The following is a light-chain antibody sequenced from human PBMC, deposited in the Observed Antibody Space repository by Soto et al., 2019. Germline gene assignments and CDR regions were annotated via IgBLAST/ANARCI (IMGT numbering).Light chain of an antibody. CDR2: EVS. J-gene: IGLJ2*01. V-gene: IGLV2-8*01. CDR3: SSYADSNNVGV. Sequence: QSVLPQPPYASGSPGQAVTIYCTGTSSDVGGYNYVYWYQQHPGKAPKLMIYEVSNRPSGVPDRFSGSKSGNTASLTVSGLQAEDEADYYCSSYADSNNVGVFGVGTKVTV. CDR1: SSDVGGYNY.